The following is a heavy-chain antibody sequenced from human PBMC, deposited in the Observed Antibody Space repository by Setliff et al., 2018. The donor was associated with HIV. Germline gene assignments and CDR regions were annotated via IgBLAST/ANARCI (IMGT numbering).Heavy chain of an antibody. CDR3: ARGYHLLNPDY. D-gene: IGHD2-2*02. CDR1: GGSISSTSYY. V-gene: IGHV4-39*01. J-gene: IGHJ4*02. CDR2: LYSGGST. Sequence: SETLSLTCTVSGGSISSTSYYWAWLRQPPGKGLEWIGSLYSGGSTYYTPSLSSRITMSVRTAKNQFSLNLTSVTAADTAVYYCARGYHLLNPDYWGQGTLVTVS.